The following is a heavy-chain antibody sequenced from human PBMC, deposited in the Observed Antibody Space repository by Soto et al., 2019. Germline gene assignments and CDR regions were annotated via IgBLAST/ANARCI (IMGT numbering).Heavy chain of an antibody. CDR1: CYTFSTSG. V-gene: IGHV1-18*01. CDR3: ARDTESNRYND. D-gene: IGHD1-20*01. J-gene: IGHJ1*01. CDR2: IRPDNGNT. Sequence: SVKDSCKASCYTFSTSGISWGRQAPGQGLEWVGWIRPDNGNTESAQRLQGRVTLTTDTSASTAYMELRSLTSDDTAMYYCARDTESNRYNDWGQGTLVTVSS.